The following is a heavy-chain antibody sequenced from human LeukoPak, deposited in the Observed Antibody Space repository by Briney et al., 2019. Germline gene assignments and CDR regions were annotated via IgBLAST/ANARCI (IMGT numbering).Heavy chain of an antibody. V-gene: IGHV4-39*01. CDR3: ARPKYYDFWSGYYKGEYYFDY. D-gene: IGHD3-3*01. Sequence: SETLSLTCTVSGGSISSSSYYWGWIRQPPGKGRAWIGSIYYSGSTYYNPSLKSRVTISVDTSKNQFSLKLSSVTAADTAVYYCARPKYYDFWSGYYKGEYYFDYWGQGTLVTVSS. CDR1: GGSISSSSYY. J-gene: IGHJ4*02. CDR2: IYYSGST.